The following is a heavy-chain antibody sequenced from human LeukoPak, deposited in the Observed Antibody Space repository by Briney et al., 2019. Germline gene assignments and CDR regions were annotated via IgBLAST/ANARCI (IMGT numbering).Heavy chain of an antibody. Sequence: PGGSLRLSCAASGFTFSSYGMHWVRQAPGKRLEWVAVISYGGSNKYYADSVKGRFTISRDNSKNTLYLQMNSLRAEDTAVYYCAKFWSYSSSPVDPTGFDYWGQGTLVTVSS. CDR1: GFTFSSYG. J-gene: IGHJ4*02. CDR3: AKFWSYSSSPVDPTGFDY. CDR2: ISYGGSNK. V-gene: IGHV3-30*18. D-gene: IGHD6-6*01.